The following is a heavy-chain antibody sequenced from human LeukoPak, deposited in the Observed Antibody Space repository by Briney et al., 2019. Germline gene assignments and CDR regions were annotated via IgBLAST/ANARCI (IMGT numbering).Heavy chain of an antibody. CDR3: ASYTLWYGDT. CDR2: ISIGSSLYT. J-gene: IGHJ5*02. V-gene: IGHV3-21*06. Sequence: GGSLRLSCAASGFSFSKSSMLWFRQAPGKGLEWVSSISIGSSLYTYYADSLKGRFTISRDDAKNSVRLQMNSLRPEDTAVYYCASYTLWYGDTWGQGTLVTVSS. CDR1: GFSFSKSS. D-gene: IGHD3-10*01.